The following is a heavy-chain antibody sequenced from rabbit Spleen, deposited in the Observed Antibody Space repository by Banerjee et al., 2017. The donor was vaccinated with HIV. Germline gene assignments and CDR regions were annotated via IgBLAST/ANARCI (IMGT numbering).Heavy chain of an antibody. CDR1: GVSLNDKD. D-gene: IGHD4-1*01. CDR2: IYPVFGIT. J-gene: IGHJ4*01. CDR3: TRNANGGWDL. V-gene: IGHV1S47*01. Sequence: QEQLEESGGGLVKPEGSLTLTCKASGVSLNDKDVMCWVRQAPGKGLEWIGDIYPVFGITNYANWMKGRFTISSDNAQNTVDLQMNSLTAADTATYFCTRNANGGWDLWGPGTLVTVS.